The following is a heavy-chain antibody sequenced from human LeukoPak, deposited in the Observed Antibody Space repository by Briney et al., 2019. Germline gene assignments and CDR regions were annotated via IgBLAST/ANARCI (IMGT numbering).Heavy chain of an antibody. Sequence: SETLSLTCTVSGGSISSYYWSWIRQPPGKGLEWIGYIYYSGSTNYNPSLKSRVTISVDTSKNQFSLKLSSVTAADTAVYYCASRGPYYYYGMDVWGQGTTVTVSS. CDR2: IYYSGST. J-gene: IGHJ6*02. CDR3: ASRGPYYYYGMDV. V-gene: IGHV4-59*01. CDR1: GGSISSYY.